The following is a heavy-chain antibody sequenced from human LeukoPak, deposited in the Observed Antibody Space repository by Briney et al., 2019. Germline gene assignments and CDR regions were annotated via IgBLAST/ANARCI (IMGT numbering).Heavy chain of an antibody. J-gene: IGHJ3*02. CDR2: ISSSGSTI. D-gene: IGHD3-22*01. Sequence: PGGSLRLSCAASGSTFSDYYMSWIRQAPGKGLEWVSYISSSGSTIYYADSVKGRFTISRDNAKNSLYLQMNSLRAEDTAVYYCARGDSSGHDAFDIWGQGTMVTVSS. CDR3: ARGDSSGHDAFDI. CDR1: GSTFSDYY. V-gene: IGHV3-11*01.